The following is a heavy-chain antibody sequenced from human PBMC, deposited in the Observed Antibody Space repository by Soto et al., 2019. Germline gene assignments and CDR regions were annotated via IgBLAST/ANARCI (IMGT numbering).Heavy chain of an antibody. J-gene: IGHJ6*02. D-gene: IGHD3-3*01. Sequence: GGSLRLSCAASGFTFSSYAMSWVRQAPGKGLEWVSAISGSGGRTYYADSVKGRFTISRDNSKNTLYLQMNSLRAEDTAVYYCAKDLRFLEWLLYYYYGMDVWGQGTTVTVSS. CDR2: ISGSGGRT. CDR3: AKDLRFLEWLLYYYYGMDV. CDR1: GFTFSSYA. V-gene: IGHV3-23*01.